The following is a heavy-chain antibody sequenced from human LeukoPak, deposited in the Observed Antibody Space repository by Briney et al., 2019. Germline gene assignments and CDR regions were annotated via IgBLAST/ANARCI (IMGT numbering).Heavy chain of an antibody. CDR2: INWNGGST. D-gene: IGHD2-21*01. CDR3: VRAYHPGGWFDP. J-gene: IGHJ5*02. CDR1: GFTFDDYG. Sequence: SGGSLRLSCAASGFTFDDYGMSWVRQAPGKGLEWVSGINWNGGSTGYADSVKGRFTISRDNAKNSLYLQMNSLTAEDTAMHYCVRAYHPGGWFDPWGQGTLVTVSS. V-gene: IGHV3-20*04.